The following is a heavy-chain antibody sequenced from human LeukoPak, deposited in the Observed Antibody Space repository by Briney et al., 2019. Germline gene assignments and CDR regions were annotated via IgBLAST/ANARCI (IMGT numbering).Heavy chain of an antibody. V-gene: IGHV4-39*02. CDR3: ASSTSGWYNGNDY. CDR2: VYYTGNT. Sequence: PSETLSLTCTVSGGSISSKSYYWRWIRQPPGKGLEWIGSVYYTGNTYYNPSLKSRVTISLDTSKNHFSLNLSSVTAADTAVYFCASSTSGWYNGNDYWGQGTLVTVSS. CDR1: GGSISSKSYY. J-gene: IGHJ4*02. D-gene: IGHD6-19*01.